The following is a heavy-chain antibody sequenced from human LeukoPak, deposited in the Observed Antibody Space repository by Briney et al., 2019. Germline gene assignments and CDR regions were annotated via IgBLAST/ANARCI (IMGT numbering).Heavy chain of an antibody. CDR3: AREGHYDILTGYSPLEYYFYYMDV. V-gene: IGHV3-30*04. J-gene: IGHJ6*03. D-gene: IGHD3-9*01. Sequence: GGSLRLSCEASGFTFSNYGIHWVGQTPGKGLGWVAAISSDGVERHYADSVKGRFTISRDNSKSTVYLQMNSLRAEDTALYYCAREGHYDILTGYSPLEYYFYYMDVWGKGTTVTVSS. CDR2: ISSDGVER. CDR1: GFTFSNYG.